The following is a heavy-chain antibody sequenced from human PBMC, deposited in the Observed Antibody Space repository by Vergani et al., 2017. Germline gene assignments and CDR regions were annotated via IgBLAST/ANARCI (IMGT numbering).Heavy chain of an antibody. CDR2: IYHSGST. Sequence: QVQLQESGPGLVKPSETLSLTCTVSGYSISSGYYWGWIRQPPGKGLEWIGSIYHSGSTYYNPSLKSRVTISVDTSKNHFSLKLSSVTAADTSVYYCARSYDILTGPPRAFDYWGQGTLVTVSS. CDR1: GYSISSGYY. J-gene: IGHJ4*02. D-gene: IGHD3-9*01. V-gene: IGHV4-38-2*02. CDR3: ARSYDILTGPPRAFDY.